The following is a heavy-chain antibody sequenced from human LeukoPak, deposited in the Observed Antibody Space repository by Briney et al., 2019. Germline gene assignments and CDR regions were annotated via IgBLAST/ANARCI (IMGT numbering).Heavy chain of an antibody. CDR2: FDPEDGET. J-gene: IGHJ6*02. CDR1: GYTLTELS. V-gene: IGHV1-24*01. D-gene: IGHD2-2*01. Sequence: ASVKVSCKVSGYTLTELSMHWVRQAPGKGPEWMGGFDPEDGETIYAQKFQGRVTMTEDTSTDTAYMELSSLRSEDTAVYYCATVPAQGQLHYYYYGRDVWGQGTTVTVSS. CDR3: ATVPAQGQLHYYYYGRDV.